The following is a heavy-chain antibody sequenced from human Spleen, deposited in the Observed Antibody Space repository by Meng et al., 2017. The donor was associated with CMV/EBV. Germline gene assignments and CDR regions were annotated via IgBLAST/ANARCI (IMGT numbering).Heavy chain of an antibody. CDR3: VRAGDTVEVSDPLRDNYYYYGMDL. V-gene: IGHV3-30*04. J-gene: IGHJ6*02. CDR1: GFTSSPYA. CDR2: IAFDGRTK. D-gene: IGHD2-15*01. Sequence: GESLKISCKASGFTSSPYAVHWLRQAPGKGLEWVALIAFDGRTKYNTDSTKGRFTISRDSSKNTVYLHMNSLRGDDTAVYYCVRAGDTVEVSDPLRDNYYYYGMDLWGQGTTVTVSS.